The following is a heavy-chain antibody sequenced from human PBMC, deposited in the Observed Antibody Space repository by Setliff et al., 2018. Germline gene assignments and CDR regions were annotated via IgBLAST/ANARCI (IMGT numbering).Heavy chain of an antibody. J-gene: IGHJ6*03. V-gene: IGHV3-48*01. D-gene: IGHD4-4*01. Sequence: PGGSLRLSCAASGFTFSSYGMNWVRQAPGKGLEWLSYISSSSTTIYYADSVKGRFTVSRDNAKNSLYLQMSSLRPEDTALYYCARSTETFSGEGFYFFYYMDVWGKGTTVTVS. CDR2: ISSSSTTI. CDR3: ARSTETFSGEGFYFFYYMDV. CDR1: GFTFSSYG.